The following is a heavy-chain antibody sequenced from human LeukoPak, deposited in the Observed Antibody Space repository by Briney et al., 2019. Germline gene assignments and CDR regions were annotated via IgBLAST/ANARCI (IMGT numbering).Heavy chain of an antibody. V-gene: IGHV4-39*01. J-gene: IGHJ4*02. Sequence: SETLSLTCTVSGGSIRSYYWGWIRQPPGKGLEWIGSIYYSGSTYYNPSLKSRVTISVDTSKNQFSLKLSSVTAADTAVYYCARRYYYYDSSGYYYLSFFDYWGQGTLVTVSS. CDR2: IYYSGST. CDR1: GGSIRSYY. D-gene: IGHD3-22*01. CDR3: ARRYYYYDSSGYYYLSFFDY.